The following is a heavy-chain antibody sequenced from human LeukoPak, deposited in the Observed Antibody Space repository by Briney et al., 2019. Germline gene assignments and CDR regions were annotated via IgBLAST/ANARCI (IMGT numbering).Heavy chain of an antibody. J-gene: IGHJ4*02. CDR3: AKAGRYNWNSPLD. CDR2: ISYDGSNK. D-gene: IGHD1-7*01. V-gene: IGHV3-30*18. Sequence: PGGSLRLSCAASGFTFSSYGMHWVRQAPGKGLEWVAVISYDGSNKYYADSVKGRFTISRDNSKNTLYLQMNSLRAEDTAVYYCAKAGRYNWNSPLDWGQGTLVTVSS. CDR1: GFTFSSYG.